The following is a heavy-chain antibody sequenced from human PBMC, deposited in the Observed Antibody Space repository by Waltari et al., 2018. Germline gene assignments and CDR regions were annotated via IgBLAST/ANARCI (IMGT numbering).Heavy chain of an antibody. CDR1: GFTFSRYG. CDR3: AKGEQQLLDY. J-gene: IGHJ4*02. D-gene: IGHD6-13*01. Sequence: QVQLVESGGGVVQPGGSLRLSCAASGFTFSRYGMHWVRQAPGKGLEWVAFIRYDGSNKYYADSVKGRFTISRDNSKNTLYLQMNSLRAEDTAVYYCAKGEQQLLDYWGQGTLVTVSS. CDR2: IRYDGSNK. V-gene: IGHV3-30*02.